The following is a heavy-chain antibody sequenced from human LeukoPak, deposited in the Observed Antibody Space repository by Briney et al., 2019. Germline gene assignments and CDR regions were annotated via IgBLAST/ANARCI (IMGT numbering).Heavy chain of an antibody. J-gene: IGHJ3*02. CDR2: IFYSGNT. D-gene: IGHD7-27*01. CDR3: ARDKTVEDAFDI. CDR1: GVSISNYY. V-gene: IGHV4-59*01. Sequence: SETLSLTCTVSGVSISNYYWTWVRQPPGKGLEWIAYIFYSGNTKYNPSLKSRATMSVDTSKNQFSLKLTSVTAADTAVYYCARDKTVEDAFDIWGQGTMVSVSS.